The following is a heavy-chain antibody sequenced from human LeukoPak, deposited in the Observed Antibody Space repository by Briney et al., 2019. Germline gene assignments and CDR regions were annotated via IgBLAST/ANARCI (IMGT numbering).Heavy chain of an antibody. Sequence: GASVKVSCKASGYTFTGYYMHWVRQAPGQGLERMGWINPNSGGTNYAQKFQGRVTMTRDTSISTAYMELSRLRSDDTAVYYCARGGGYGSGSYRVYYYYMDVWGKGTTVTVSS. D-gene: IGHD3-10*01. CDR1: GYTFTGYY. J-gene: IGHJ6*03. CDR2: INPNSGGT. V-gene: IGHV1-2*02. CDR3: ARGGGYGSGSYRVYYYYMDV.